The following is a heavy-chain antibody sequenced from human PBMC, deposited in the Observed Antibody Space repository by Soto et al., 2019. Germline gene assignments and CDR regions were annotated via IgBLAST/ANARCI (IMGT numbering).Heavy chain of an antibody. V-gene: IGHV4-59*01. CDR2: IYYSGTT. CDR3: AREVSGGSGSYYNGFDP. D-gene: IGHD3-10*01. CDR1: GGSISSYY. Sequence: PSETLSLTCTVSGGSISSYYWSWIRQTPGKGLEWIGYIYYSGTTNYNPSLKSRVTISVDTSKNQFSLKLSSVTAADTAVYYCAREVSGGSGSYYNGFDPWGQGTLVT. J-gene: IGHJ5*02.